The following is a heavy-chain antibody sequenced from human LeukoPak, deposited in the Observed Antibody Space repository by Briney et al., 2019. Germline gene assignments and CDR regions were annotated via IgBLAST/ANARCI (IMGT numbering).Heavy chain of an antibody. CDR1: GYSISSGYY. CDR2: IYHSGST. J-gene: IGHJ5*02. D-gene: IGHD3-3*01. Sequence: SETLSLTCAVSGYSISSGYYWGWIRQPPGKGLEWIGSIYHSGSTYYNPSLKSRVTISVDTSKNQFSLKLSSVTAADTAVYYCARDVTYYDFWSGYSWFDPWGQGTLVTVSS. V-gene: IGHV4-38-2*02. CDR3: ARDVTYYDFWSGYSWFDP.